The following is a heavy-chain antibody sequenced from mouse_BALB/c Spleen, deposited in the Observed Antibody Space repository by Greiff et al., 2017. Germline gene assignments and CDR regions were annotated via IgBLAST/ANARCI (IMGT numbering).Heavy chain of an antibody. J-gene: IGHJ3*01. CDR1: GYTFTSYW. CDR2: INPSTGYT. D-gene: IGHD2-14*01. Sequence: VKLQESGAELAKPGASVKMSCKASGYTFTSYWMHWVKQRPGQGLEWIGYINPSTGYTEYNQKFKDKATLTADKSSSTAYMQLSSLTSEDSAVYYCARGGLGYPCAYWGQGTLVTVSA. V-gene: IGHV1-7*01. CDR3: ARGGLGYPCAY.